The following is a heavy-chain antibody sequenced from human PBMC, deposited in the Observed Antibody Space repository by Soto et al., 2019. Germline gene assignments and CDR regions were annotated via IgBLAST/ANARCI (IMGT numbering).Heavy chain of an antibody. J-gene: IGHJ4*02. Sequence: ASVKVSCKASGYTFITYDINWVRQAPGQGLEWMGWMNPYNGNAGYAQKFQGRFTISRDNSKNTLYLQMNSLRAEDTAVYYCARDGERFLDLGYFDYWGQGTLVTVSS. CDR3: ARDGERFLDLGYFDY. CDR2: MNPYNGNA. D-gene: IGHD3-3*01. CDR1: GYTFITYD. V-gene: IGHV1-8*01.